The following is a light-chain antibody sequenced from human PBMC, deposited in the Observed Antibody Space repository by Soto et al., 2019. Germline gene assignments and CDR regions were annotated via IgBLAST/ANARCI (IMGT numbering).Light chain of an antibody. Sequence: QSALTQPASVSGSPGQSITISCTGTSSDVGGYNYVSWYQQHPGKAPKLMIYEVSTRPSGVSNRFSGSKSVNTASLTSSGLQAEDEADYYCSSYTSSSTLYVCGTGTKVTVL. CDR2: EVS. CDR1: SSDVGGYNY. CDR3: SSYTSSSTLYV. J-gene: IGLJ1*01. V-gene: IGLV2-14*01.